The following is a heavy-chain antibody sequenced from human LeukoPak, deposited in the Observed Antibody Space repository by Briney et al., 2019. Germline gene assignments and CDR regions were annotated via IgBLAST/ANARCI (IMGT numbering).Heavy chain of an antibody. J-gene: IGHJ6*03. CDR3: ARDEGDGRGSSWFYYYYYMDV. Sequence: ASVKVSCKASGYTFTSYDINWVRQATGQGLEWMGWMNPNSGNTGYAQKFQGRVTMTRNTSISTAYMELSSLRSEDTAVYYCARDEGDGRGSSWFYYYYYMDVWGKGTTVTVSS. V-gene: IGHV1-8*01. CDR2: MNPNSGNT. D-gene: IGHD6-13*01. CDR1: GYTFTSYD.